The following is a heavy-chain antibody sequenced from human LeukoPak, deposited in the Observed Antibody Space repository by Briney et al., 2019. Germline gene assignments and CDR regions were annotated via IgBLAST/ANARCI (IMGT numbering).Heavy chain of an antibody. Sequence: ASVKVSCKVSGYTLTELSMHWVRQAPGKGLEWMGGFDPEDGETIYAQKFQGRVTMTEDTSTDTAYMELSSLRSEDTAVYYCAAVKTFYYDSSGYYFPLNAFDIWGQGTMVTVSS. CDR2: FDPEDGET. CDR3: AAVKTFYYDSSGYYFPLNAFDI. J-gene: IGHJ3*02. CDR1: GYTLTELS. D-gene: IGHD3-22*01. V-gene: IGHV1-24*01.